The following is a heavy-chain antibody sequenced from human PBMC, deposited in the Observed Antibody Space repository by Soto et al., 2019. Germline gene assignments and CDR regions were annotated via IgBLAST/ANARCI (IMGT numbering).Heavy chain of an antibody. D-gene: IGHD3-22*01. CDR2: IYPGDSNT. Sequence: AESLKISCNGAGYSFTSHWIGWGRQMPRKGLEWMGMIYPGDSNTRYTPSFRGQVTISVDKSMSTAYLQWSSLKAADTAMYYCARRVPMTVVDDGFDIWGRGTMVTVSS. CDR1: GYSFTSHW. CDR3: ARRVPMTVVDDGFDI. J-gene: IGHJ3*02. V-gene: IGHV5-51*01.